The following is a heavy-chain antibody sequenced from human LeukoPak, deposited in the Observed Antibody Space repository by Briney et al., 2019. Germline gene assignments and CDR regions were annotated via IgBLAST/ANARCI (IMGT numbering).Heavy chain of an antibody. Sequence: ASVKVSCTASGYTFTSYGISWVRQAPGQGLEWMGWISAYNGNTNYAQKLQGRVTMTTDTSTSTAYMELRSLRSDDTAVYYCARDGDYYDSSDRDYYYYGMDVWGQGTTVTVSS. CDR1: GYTFTSYG. D-gene: IGHD3-22*01. V-gene: IGHV1-18*01. CDR2: ISAYNGNT. J-gene: IGHJ6*02. CDR3: ARDGDYYDSSDRDYYYYGMDV.